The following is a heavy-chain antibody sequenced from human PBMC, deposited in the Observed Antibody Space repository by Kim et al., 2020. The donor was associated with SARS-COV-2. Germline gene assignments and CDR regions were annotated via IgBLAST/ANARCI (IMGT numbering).Heavy chain of an antibody. J-gene: IGHJ4*02. CDR1: GFTFSSYG. Sequence: GGSLRLSCAASGFTFSSYGMSWVRQAPGKGLEWVANINQDGGETYYVDSVKGRFTISRDNAKNSLYLQMISLRAEDTAVYYCAIDPNYYDSSGYYMGFDYWGQGTLVTVSS. CDR2: INQDGGET. CDR3: AIDPNYYDSSGYYMGFDY. D-gene: IGHD3-22*01. V-gene: IGHV3-7*03.